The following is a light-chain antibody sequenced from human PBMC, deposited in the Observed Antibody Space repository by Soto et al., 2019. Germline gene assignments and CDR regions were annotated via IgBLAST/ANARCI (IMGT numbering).Light chain of an antibody. CDR3: QQSYAIPLP. V-gene: IGKV1-39*01. CDR1: QSISAN. CDR2: ATS. J-gene: IGKJ4*01. Sequence: DIQMTQSPSSLSASVGDRVSITCRASQSISANLNWFQQKPGRAPNLLIYATSTLQSGVPSRFSSTGSGTAFTLTIRTWQPEDSATYHRQQSYAIPLPFVGGTK.